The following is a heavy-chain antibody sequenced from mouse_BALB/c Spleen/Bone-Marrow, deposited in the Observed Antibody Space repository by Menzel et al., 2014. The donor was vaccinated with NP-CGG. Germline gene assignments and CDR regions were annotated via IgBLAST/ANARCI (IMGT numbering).Heavy chain of an antibody. CDR2: INSDSRTI. CDR3: TRPYGYSYAMDY. J-gene: IGHJ4*01. CDR1: GLTFSSFG. Sequence: EVKLVESGGGLVQPGRSRKLSCVVSGLTFSSFGMHWVRQVPEKGLEWVAYINSDSRTIYYADTVKGRFTISRDNPKNTLFLQMTSLRSEDTAIYYCTRPYGYSYAMDYWGQGTSVTVSS. V-gene: IGHV5-17*02. D-gene: IGHD2-2*01.